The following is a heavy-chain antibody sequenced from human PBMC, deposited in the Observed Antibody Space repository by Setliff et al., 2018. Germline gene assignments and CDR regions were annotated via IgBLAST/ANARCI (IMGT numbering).Heavy chain of an antibody. CDR3: ALRRGNEWHLVRWFDP. CDR2: VYWDGGQ. Sequence: GPTLVNPTQTLTLTCTFSGFSLNTTGEGVGWIRQPPGKALEWLALVYWDGGQRYSPSLNSRLSITKDSSKSQVFLTMTNMGPVDTATYYCALRRGNEWHLVRWFDPWGPGIQVTVSS. J-gene: IGHJ5*02. V-gene: IGHV2-5*02. D-gene: IGHD6-6*01. CDR1: GFSLNTTGEG.